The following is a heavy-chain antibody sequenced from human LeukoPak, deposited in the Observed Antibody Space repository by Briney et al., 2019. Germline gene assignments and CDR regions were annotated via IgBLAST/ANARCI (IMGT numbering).Heavy chain of an antibody. J-gene: IGHJ5*02. V-gene: IGHV4-59*01. CDR2: IYYSGST. Sequence: SETLSLTCTVSGGSISSYYWSWIRQPPGKGLEWIGYIYYSGSTNYNPSLKGRVTISVDTSKNQFSLKLSSVTAADTAVYYCARDLETGWFDPWGQGTLVTVSS. CDR3: ARDLETGWFDP. CDR1: GGSISSYY.